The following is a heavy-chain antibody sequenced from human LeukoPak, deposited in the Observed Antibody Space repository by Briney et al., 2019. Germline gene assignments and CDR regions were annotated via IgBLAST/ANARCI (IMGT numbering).Heavy chain of an antibody. V-gene: IGHV1-2*02. CDR3: ASYIAARPNYGDYVFPTGSANDY. D-gene: IGHD6-6*01. CDR1: GYTFTGYY. CDR2: INPNSGGT. Sequence: GASVKVSCKASGYTFTGYYMHWVRQAPGQGLEWMGWINPNSGGTNYAQKFQGRVTMTRDTSISTAYMELSRLRSDDTAVYYCASYIAARPNYGDYVFPTGSANDYWGQGTLVTVSS. J-gene: IGHJ4*02.